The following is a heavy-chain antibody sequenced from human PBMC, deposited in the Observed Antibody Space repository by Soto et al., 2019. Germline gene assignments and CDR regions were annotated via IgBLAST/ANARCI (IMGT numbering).Heavy chain of an antibody. Sequence: QVHLVQSGAEVKKPGASVKVSCKASGYTFTSYGITWVRQAPGQGLEWMGWISAHNGNTDYAQKLQGRVIVTRDTAASRACMELRSVRSDGTAVYYCGRGRYGDFWGEGVLVTVSS. CDR1: GYTFTSYG. CDR2: ISAHNGNT. CDR3: GRGRYGDF. V-gene: IGHV1-18*01. D-gene: IGHD1-1*01. J-gene: IGHJ4*02.